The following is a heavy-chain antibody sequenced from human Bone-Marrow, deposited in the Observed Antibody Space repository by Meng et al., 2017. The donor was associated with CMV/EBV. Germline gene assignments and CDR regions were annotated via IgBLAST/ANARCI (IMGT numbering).Heavy chain of an antibody. Sequence: GESLKISCTASGFTFGDYAMSWVRQAPGKGLEWVGFIRSKAYGGTTEYAASVKGRFTISRDDSKSIAYLQMNRLKTEDTAVYYCTRGGVVADYWGQGTLVTVAS. CDR2: IRSKAYGGTT. CDR3: TRGGVVADY. CDR1: GFTFGDYA. D-gene: IGHD2-15*01. J-gene: IGHJ4*02. V-gene: IGHV3-49*04.